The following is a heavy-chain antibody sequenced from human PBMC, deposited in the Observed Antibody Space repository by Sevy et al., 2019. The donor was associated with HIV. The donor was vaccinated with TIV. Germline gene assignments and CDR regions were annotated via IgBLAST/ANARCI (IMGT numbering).Heavy chain of an antibody. CDR2: FDPEDGER. CDR1: GYTLTELS. CDR3: ATEAITMVRGVIITSPFDY. J-gene: IGHJ4*02. V-gene: IGHV1-24*01. D-gene: IGHD3-10*01. Sequence: ASVKVSCKVSGYTLTELSMHWVRQAPGKGLEWMGGFDPEDGERIYAQKFQGRVTMTEDTSTDTAYMELSSLRSEDTAVYYCATEAITMVRGVIITSPFDYWGQGTLVTVSS.